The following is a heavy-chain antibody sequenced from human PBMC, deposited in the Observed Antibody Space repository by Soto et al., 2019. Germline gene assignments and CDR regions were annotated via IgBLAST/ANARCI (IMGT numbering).Heavy chain of an antibody. J-gene: IGHJ4*02. D-gene: IGHD3-3*01. CDR2: IIPILGIA. Sequence: QVQLVQSGAEVKKPGSSVKVSCKASGGTFSSYTISWVRQAPGQGLEWMGRIIPILGIANYAQKFQGRVTITADKSTSTAYMELSSLRSEDTAVYYCARDQSYDFWGGYPTLWGQGTLVTVSS. V-gene: IGHV1-69*08. CDR1: GGTFSSYT. CDR3: ARDQSYDFWGGYPTL.